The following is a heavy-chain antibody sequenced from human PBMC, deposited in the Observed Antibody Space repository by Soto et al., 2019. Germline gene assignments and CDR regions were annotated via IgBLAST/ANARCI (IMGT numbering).Heavy chain of an antibody. Sequence: QVQLVESGGGVVQPGRSLRLSCAASGFTFSSYAMHWVRQAPGKGLEWVAVISYDGSNKYYADSVKGRFTISRDNSKNTLYLQMNSLRAEDTAVYYCARFKGCSGGSCYPYFDYWGQGTLVTVSS. CDR2: ISYDGSNK. D-gene: IGHD2-15*01. J-gene: IGHJ4*02. V-gene: IGHV3-30-3*01. CDR3: ARFKGCSGGSCYPYFDY. CDR1: GFTFSSYA.